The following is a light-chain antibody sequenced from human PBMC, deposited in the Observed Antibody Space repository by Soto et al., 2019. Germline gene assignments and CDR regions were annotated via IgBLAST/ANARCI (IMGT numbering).Light chain of an antibody. Sequence: DIQMTQSPSTLSASIGDRVTITCRASQSISNWLAWLQQKPGKAPKVLIFDASNLGSGVPSRFSGSGSGTEFTLTISSLQPDDFATYYCQQYNTFWTFGQGTEVDIK. CDR1: QSISNW. J-gene: IGKJ1*01. CDR3: QQYNTFWT. V-gene: IGKV1-5*01. CDR2: DAS.